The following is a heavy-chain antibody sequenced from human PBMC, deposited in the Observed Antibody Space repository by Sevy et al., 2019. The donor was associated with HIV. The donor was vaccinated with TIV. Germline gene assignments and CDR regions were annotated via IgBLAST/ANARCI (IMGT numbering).Heavy chain of an antibody. CDR1: GFTFSSYD. V-gene: IGHV3-48*03. D-gene: IGHD3-22*01. Sequence: AGSLRLSCAGSGFTFSSYDMNWVRQAPGKELEWISKISSSGSSIYYADSVKGRFTIARDNAKNSLNLQMNSLRAEDTALYYCARNGGAYDTGFDPWGQGTLVTVSS. CDR3: ARNGGAYDTGFDP. CDR2: ISSSGSSI. J-gene: IGHJ5*02.